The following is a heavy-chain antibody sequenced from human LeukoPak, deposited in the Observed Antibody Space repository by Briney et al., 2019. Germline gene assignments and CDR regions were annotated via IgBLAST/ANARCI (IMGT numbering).Heavy chain of an antibody. J-gene: IGHJ5*02. Sequence: SETLSLTCTVSGGSISSYYWSWIRQPPGKGLEWIGYIYYSGSTNYNPSLKSRVTILAGTSKNQFSLKLSSVTAADTAVYYCARDLGDSSSSYRFDPWGQGTLVTASS. CDR1: GGSISSYY. D-gene: IGHD6-6*01. V-gene: IGHV4-59*01. CDR2: IYYSGST. CDR3: ARDLGDSSSSYRFDP.